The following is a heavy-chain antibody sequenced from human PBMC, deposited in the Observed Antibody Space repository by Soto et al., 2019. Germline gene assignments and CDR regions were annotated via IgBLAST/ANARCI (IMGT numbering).Heavy chain of an antibody. V-gene: IGHV4-61*05. Sequence: SETLSLTCTVSGGSISSSRCHWGWIRQPPGKGLEWIGYIYYSGSTNYNPSLKSRVTISVDTSKNQFSLKLSSVTAADTAVYYCARRYGASFDYWGQGTLVTVSS. CDR1: GGSISSSRCH. D-gene: IGHD4-17*01. J-gene: IGHJ4*02. CDR2: IYYSGST. CDR3: ARRYGASFDY.